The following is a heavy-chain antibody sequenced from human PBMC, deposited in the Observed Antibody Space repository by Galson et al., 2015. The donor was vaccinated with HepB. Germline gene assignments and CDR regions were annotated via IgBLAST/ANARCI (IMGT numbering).Heavy chain of an antibody. CDR1: GFTFSTYW. J-gene: IGHJ4*02. CDR2: INTDGSGT. Sequence: SLRLSCAASGFTFSTYWMHWVRQAPGKGLVWVSRINTDGSGTRYADSVKGRFTISRDNAKNTLYLQMNSLRAEDTAVYNCARVLSIGFGELPYFDYWGQGTLVTVSS. D-gene: IGHD3-10*01. V-gene: IGHV3-74*01. CDR3: ARVLSIGFGELPYFDY.